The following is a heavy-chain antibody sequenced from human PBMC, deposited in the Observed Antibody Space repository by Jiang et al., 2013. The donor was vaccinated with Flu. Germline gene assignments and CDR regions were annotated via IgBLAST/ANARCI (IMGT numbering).Heavy chain of an antibody. V-gene: IGHV3-23*01. Sequence: TISRDNSKNTLYLQMNSLRAEDTAVYYCAKEAPQYYYDSSGYTYYFDYWGQGTLVTVSS. J-gene: IGHJ4*02. D-gene: IGHD3-22*01. CDR3: AKEAPQYYYDSSGYTYYFDY.